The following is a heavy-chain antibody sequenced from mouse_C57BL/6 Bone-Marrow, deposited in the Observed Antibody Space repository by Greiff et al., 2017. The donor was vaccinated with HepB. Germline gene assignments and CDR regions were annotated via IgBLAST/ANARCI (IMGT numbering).Heavy chain of an antibody. CDR1: GFNIKSTY. CDR3: AREGIYDGYYYAMDY. J-gene: IGHJ4*01. Sequence: VQLQQSVAELVRPGASVKLSCTASGFNIKSTYMHWVKQRPEQGLEWIGRIDPANGNTKYAPKFQGKATITADTSSNTAYLQLSSLTSEDTAIYYCAREGIYDGYYYAMDYWGQGTSVTVSS. V-gene: IGHV14-3*01. D-gene: IGHD2-3*01. CDR2: IDPANGNT.